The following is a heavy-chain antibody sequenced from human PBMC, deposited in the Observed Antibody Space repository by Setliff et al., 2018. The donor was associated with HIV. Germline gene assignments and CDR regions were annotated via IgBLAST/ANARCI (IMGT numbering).Heavy chain of an antibody. Sequence: SETLSLTCAVYGESVSGYSWNWIRQPPGKGLEWIGEINHSGTTNNSPSLKSRVTISVDTSKNQFSLNLYSVTAADTAVYYCARQLIAARLDSFDYWAQGTLVTVSS. D-gene: IGHD6-6*01. CDR1: GESVSGYS. J-gene: IGHJ4*02. CDR3: ARQLIAARLDSFDY. V-gene: IGHV4-34*01. CDR2: INHSGTT.